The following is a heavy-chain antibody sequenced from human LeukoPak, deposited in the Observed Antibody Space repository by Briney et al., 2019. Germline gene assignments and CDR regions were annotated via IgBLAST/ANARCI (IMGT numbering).Heavy chain of an antibody. CDR1: GFTFDDYA. V-gene: IGHV3-43*02. Sequence: GGSLRLSCAASGFTFDDYAMHWVRQAPGKGLEWVSLISGDGGSTYYADSVKGRFTISRDNSKNSLYLQMNSLSTEDTALYYCAKDALFQSWYFDLWGRGTLVTVSS. CDR3: AKDALFQSWYFDL. CDR2: ISGDGGST. J-gene: IGHJ2*01. D-gene: IGHD3-10*01.